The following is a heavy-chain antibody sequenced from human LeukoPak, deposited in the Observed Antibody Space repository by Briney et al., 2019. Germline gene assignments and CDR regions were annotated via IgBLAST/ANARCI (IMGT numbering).Heavy chain of an antibody. CDR2: ISGSGGST. Sequence: GGSLRLSCAASGFTFSSYGMSWVRQAPGKGLEWVSAISGSGGSTYYADSVKGRFTISRDNSKSTVFLQMNSLRDEDTAVYFCAKDDSSGYLFPHLDYWGQGTLVTVSS. D-gene: IGHD3-22*01. V-gene: IGHV3-23*01. CDR3: AKDDSSGYLFPHLDY. CDR1: GFTFSSYG. J-gene: IGHJ4*02.